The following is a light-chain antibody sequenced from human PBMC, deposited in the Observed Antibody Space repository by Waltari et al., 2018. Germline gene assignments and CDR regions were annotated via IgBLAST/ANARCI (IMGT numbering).Light chain of an antibody. V-gene: IGLV2-11*01. Sequence: QSALTQPRSVSGSPGQSVTISCTGTSSDVGNYNYVSWYQQNPGKAPKFMIFDVSQRPVGVPDRFFGAKSCSTASLTISGLQAEDEADYYCFSYAGRYTYVFGTGTKVTVL. CDR2: DVS. CDR1: SSDVGNYNY. CDR3: FSYAGRYTYV. J-gene: IGLJ1*01.